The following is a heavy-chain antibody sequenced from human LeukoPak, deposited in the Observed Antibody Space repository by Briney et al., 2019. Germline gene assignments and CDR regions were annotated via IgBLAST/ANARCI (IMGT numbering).Heavy chain of an antibody. CDR2: IYTSGNT. J-gene: IGHJ4*02. CDR1: GGSISSYY. V-gene: IGHV4-4*07. CDR3: AREGGYSYGDAPLHFDY. Sequence: PSETLSLTCAVSGGSISSYYWSWIRQPAGKGLEWIGRIYTSGNTNYNPSLKSRVTISVDTSKNQFSLKLSSVTAADTAVYYCAREGGYSYGDAPLHFDYWGQGTLVTVSS. D-gene: IGHD5-18*01.